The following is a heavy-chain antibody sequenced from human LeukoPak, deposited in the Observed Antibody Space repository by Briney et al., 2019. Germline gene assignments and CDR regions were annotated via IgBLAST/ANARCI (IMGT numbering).Heavy chain of an antibody. CDR2: FDPEDGET. D-gene: IGHD3-3*01. J-gene: IGHJ4*02. CDR1: GYTLTELS. Sequence: GASVKVSCKVSGYTLTELSMHWVRQAPGKGLEWMGGFDPEDGETIYAQKFQGRVTMTEDTSTDTAYMELSSLRSEDTAVYYCATADFWSGYYTSRANYFDYWGQGTLVTVSS. CDR3: ATADFWSGYYTSRANYFDY. V-gene: IGHV1-24*01.